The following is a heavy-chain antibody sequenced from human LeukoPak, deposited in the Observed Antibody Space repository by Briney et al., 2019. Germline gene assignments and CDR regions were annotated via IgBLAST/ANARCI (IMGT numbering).Heavy chain of an antibody. CDR2: IKQDGSEK. V-gene: IGHV3-7*01. D-gene: IGHD3-3*01. J-gene: IGHJ4*02. Sequence: GGSLRLSCAASGFTFSSYWMSWVRQAPGKGLEWVANIKQDGSEKYYVDSVKGRFTISRDNAKNSLYLQINSLRAKDTAVYYCAREVRLRFLEWLSNNYFDYWGQGTLVTVSS. CDR3: AREVRLRFLEWLSNNYFDY. CDR1: GFTFSSYW.